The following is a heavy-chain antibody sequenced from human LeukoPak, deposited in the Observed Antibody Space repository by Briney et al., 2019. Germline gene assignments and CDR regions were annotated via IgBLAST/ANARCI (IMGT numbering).Heavy chain of an antibody. CDR3: ARAGIAAAGYYPQSFDY. J-gene: IGHJ4*02. CDR2: INPNSGGT. D-gene: IGHD6-13*01. Sequence: ASVKVSCKASGYTFTGYYMHWVRQAPGQGLEWMGWINPNSGGTNYAQKFQGWVTMTRDTSISTAYMELSRLRSDDTAVYYCARAGIAAAGYYPQSFDYWGQGTLVTVSS. CDR1: GYTFTGYY. V-gene: IGHV1-2*04.